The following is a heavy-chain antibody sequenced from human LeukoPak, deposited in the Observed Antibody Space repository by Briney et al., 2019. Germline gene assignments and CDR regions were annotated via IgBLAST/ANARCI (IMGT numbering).Heavy chain of an antibody. J-gene: IGHJ4*02. Sequence: PGGSLRLSCAASGFTFINAWMAWVRQAPGKGLEWVGRIKAKAHGGTIEYAAPVKGRFTISRDDSKNTLYLQMNSLKTEDTAVYYCTTDGVGVEGATYDNWGQGTLVTVSP. CDR3: TTDGVGVEGATYDN. CDR1: GFTFINAW. D-gene: IGHD1-26*01. CDR2: IKAKAHGGTI. V-gene: IGHV3-15*01.